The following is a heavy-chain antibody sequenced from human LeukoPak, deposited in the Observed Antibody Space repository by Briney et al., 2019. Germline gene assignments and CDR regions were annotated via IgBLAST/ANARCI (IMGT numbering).Heavy chain of an antibody. CDR1: GGSISSYY. V-gene: IGHV4-4*07. D-gene: IGHD3-16*02. Sequence: PSETLSLTCTVSGGSISSYYWSWIRQPAGKGLEWIGRIYTSGSTNYNPSLKSRVTMSVDTSKNQFSLKLSSVTAADTAEYYCARGLGITFGGVIAATDAFDIWGQETMVTVSS. CDR2: IYTSGST. J-gene: IGHJ3*02. CDR3: ARGLGITFGGVIAATDAFDI.